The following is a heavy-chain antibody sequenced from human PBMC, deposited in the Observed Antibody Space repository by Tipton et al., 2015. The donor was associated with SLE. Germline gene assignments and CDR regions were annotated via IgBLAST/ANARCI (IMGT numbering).Heavy chain of an antibody. V-gene: IGHV3-48*03. CDR2: ISTSDSPV. Sequence: GSLRLSCAASGFTFSSYEMNWVRQSPGKGLEWVSYISTSDSPVYYADSVKGRFTISRDNAKNSLYLQMNSLRAEDTAVYYCARAGIPPYYYYYMDVWGKGTTVTVSS. J-gene: IGHJ6*03. CDR3: ARAGIPPYYYYYMDV. CDR1: GFTFSSYE. D-gene: IGHD6-13*01.